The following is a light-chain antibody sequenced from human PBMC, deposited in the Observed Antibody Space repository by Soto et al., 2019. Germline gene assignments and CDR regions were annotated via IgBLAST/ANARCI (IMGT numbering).Light chain of an antibody. CDR1: QSISSF. J-gene: IGKJ1*01. Sequence: DIQKTQSPSSLSASFHDRVTITCLASQSISSFLNWYQQKPGKAPKLLIYAASTLQSGVPSRFSGSGSGTEFTLTISSLQSEDFAVYYCQQYKYWPPWTFGQGTKV. CDR3: QQYKYWPPWT. V-gene: IGKV1-39*01. CDR2: AAS.